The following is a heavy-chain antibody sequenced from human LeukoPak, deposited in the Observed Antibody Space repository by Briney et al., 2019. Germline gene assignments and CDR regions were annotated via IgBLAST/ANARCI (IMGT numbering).Heavy chain of an antibody. D-gene: IGHD3-10*01. CDR1: GYTFTGYY. CDR2: INPNGGGT. V-gene: IGHV1-2*02. J-gene: IGHJ5*02. Sequence: GASVKVSCKASGYTFTGYYMHWVRQAPGQGLEWMGWINPNGGGTKYAQKFQGRVTMTRDTSISTAYMELSRLRSDDTAVYYCARPRSGSYYNTDNWFDPWGQGTLVTVSS. CDR3: ARPRSGSYYNTDNWFDP.